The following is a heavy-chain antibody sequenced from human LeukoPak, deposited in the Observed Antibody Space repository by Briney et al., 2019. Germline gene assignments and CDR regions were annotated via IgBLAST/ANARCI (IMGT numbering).Heavy chain of an antibody. D-gene: IGHD2-21*02. CDR2: IIPIFGIA. CDR3: ARGGVVVTAFYFDY. J-gene: IGHJ4*02. V-gene: IGHV1-69*04. Sequence: SVKVSCTASGGTFSSYAISWVRQAPGQGLEWMGRIIPIFGIANYAQKFQGRVTITADKSTSTAYMELSSLRSEDTAVYYCARGGVVVTAFYFDYWGQGTLVTVSS. CDR1: GGTFSSYA.